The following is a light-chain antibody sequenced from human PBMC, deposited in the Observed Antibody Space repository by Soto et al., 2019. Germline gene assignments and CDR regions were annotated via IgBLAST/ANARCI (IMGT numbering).Light chain of an antibody. Sequence: DVVMTQSPLSLHVTLGQLASLSCRSNQSLVHSDGIAYFSWFQQRPGRSQRRLIYKVSNRDSGVPARFSGSGSGTDFALKISRVEAEDVGVYYCMQGTHWPITVGQGTRLEIK. V-gene: IGKV2-30*02. CDR3: MQGTHWPIT. CDR1: QSLVHSDGIAY. CDR2: KVS. J-gene: IGKJ5*01.